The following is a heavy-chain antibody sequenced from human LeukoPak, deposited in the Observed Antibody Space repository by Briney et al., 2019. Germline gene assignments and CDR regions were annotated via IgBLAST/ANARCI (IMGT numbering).Heavy chain of an antibody. J-gene: IGHJ4*02. D-gene: IGHD3-3*01. CDR1: GYSISSGYY. Sequence: SETLSLTCAVSGYSISSGYYWGWIRQPPGTGLEWIGSIYHSGSTYYNPSLKSRVTISVDTSKNQFSLKLSSVTAADTAVYYCAREITIFGVVTPHDYWGQGTLVTVSS. V-gene: IGHV4-38-2*02. CDR3: AREITIFGVVTPHDY. CDR2: IYHSGST.